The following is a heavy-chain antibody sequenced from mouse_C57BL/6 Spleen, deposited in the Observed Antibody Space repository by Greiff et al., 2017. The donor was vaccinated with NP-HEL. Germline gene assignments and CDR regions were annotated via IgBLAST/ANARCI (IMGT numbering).Heavy chain of an antibody. V-gene: IGHV1-26*01. CDR2: INPNNGGT. CDR3: ASSAYYSYFDY. CDR1: GYTFTDYY. J-gene: IGHJ2*01. Sequence: EVKLQQSGPELVKPGASVKISCKASGYTFTDYYMNWVKQSHGKSLEWIGDINPNNGGTSYNQKFKGKATLTVDKSSSTAYMELRSLTSEDSAVYYCASSAYYSYFDYWGQGTTLTVSS. D-gene: IGHD2-12*01.